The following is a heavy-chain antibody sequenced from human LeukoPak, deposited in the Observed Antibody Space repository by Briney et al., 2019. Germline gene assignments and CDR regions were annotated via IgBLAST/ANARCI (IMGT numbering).Heavy chain of an antibody. V-gene: IGHV1-2*02. Sequence: ASVKVSCKASGYTFTGYYMHWVRQAPGQGLEWMGWINPNSGGTNYAQKFQGRVTMTRDTSISTAYMELGRLRSDDTAVYYCARVRDSSGSYYYYYGMDVWGQGTTVTVSS. CDR2: INPNSGGT. CDR1: GYTFTGYY. CDR3: ARVRDSSGSYYYYYGMDV. D-gene: IGHD3-22*01. J-gene: IGHJ6*02.